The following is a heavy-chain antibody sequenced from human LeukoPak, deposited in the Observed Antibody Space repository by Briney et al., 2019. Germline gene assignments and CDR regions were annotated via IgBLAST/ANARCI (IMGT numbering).Heavy chain of an antibody. J-gene: IGHJ4*02. D-gene: IGHD3-10*01. CDR3: ARVNMVRGVISYFDY. V-gene: IGHV5-51*01. Sequence: GESLKISCKGSGYSFTTYWIGWVRQMPGKGLEWMGIIYPGDSDTRYSPSFQGQVTISADKSISTAYLQWSSLKASDTAMYYCARVNMVRGVISYFDYWGQGTLVAVSS. CDR2: IYPGDSDT. CDR1: GYSFTTYW.